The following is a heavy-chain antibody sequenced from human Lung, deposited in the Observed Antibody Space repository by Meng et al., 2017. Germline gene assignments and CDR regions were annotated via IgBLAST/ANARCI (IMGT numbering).Heavy chain of an antibody. CDR3: AKYSYGLGDYLDY. V-gene: IGHV3-23*04. CDR1: GFSVSSSA. Sequence: EVRLVVSVVGLVQTRGSLTLSWAASGFSVSSSAMGWDRHAPGKGLEWFSALSGGGFTTYYADSVKGRFTISRDNSKNTLYLQMNSLRAEDTALYFCAKYSYGLGDYLDYWGQGALVTVSS. D-gene: IGHD3-10*01. CDR2: LSGGGFTT. J-gene: IGHJ4*02.